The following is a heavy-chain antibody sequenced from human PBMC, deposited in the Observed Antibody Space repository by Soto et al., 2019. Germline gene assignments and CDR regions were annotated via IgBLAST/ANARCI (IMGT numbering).Heavy chain of an antibody. Sequence: QLVESGGGLVQPGGSLRLSCAASGFTFSKAWMSWVRQAPGKGLEWIGRIKTKSDGETTDYITPVKGRFTISRDDSKNTVYLQMNSLKTEDTAVYYCTTGIKVTWGQGTLVPVSS. CDR2: IKTKSDGETT. V-gene: IGHV3-15*01. D-gene: IGHD2-15*01. CDR1: GFTFSKAW. J-gene: IGHJ5*02. CDR3: TTGIKVT.